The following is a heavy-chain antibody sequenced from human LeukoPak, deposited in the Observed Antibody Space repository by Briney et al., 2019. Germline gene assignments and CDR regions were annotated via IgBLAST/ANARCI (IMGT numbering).Heavy chain of an antibody. CDR2: ISSSSSYI. J-gene: IGHJ4*02. CDR1: GFTFSSYS. CDR3: ARETGSAVGSTDFDY. V-gene: IGHV3-21*01. Sequence: GGSLKLSCAASGFTFSSYSMNWVRQAPGKGLEWVSSISSSSSYIYYADSVKGRFTISRDNSKNTLYLQMNSLRAEDTAVYYCARETGSAVGSTDFDYWGQGTLVTVSS. D-gene: IGHD4-17*01.